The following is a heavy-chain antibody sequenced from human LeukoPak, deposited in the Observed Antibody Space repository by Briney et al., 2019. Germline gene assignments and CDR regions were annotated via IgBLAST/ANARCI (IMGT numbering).Heavy chain of an antibody. J-gene: IGHJ3*02. D-gene: IGHD3-10*01. CDR1: GYTFTSYG. CDR2: INPSGGST. CDR3: ARELRGSITMVRGVIDAFDI. V-gene: IGHV1-46*01. Sequence: ASVRVSCKASGYTFTSYGISWVRQAPGQGLEWMGIINPSGGSTTYAQKFQGRVTMTRDTSTSTVYMELSSLRSEDTAVYYCARELRGSITMVRGVIDAFDIWGQGTMVTVSS.